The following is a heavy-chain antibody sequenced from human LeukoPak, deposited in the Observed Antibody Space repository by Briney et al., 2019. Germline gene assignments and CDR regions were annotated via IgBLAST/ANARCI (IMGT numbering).Heavy chain of an antibody. J-gene: IGHJ4*02. D-gene: IGHD3-16*01. Sequence: GGSLRLSCAASGFTVSGNYMSWVRQAPGKGLEWLSVIHRGGNTYYADSVKGRFTISRDSSTNTVFLQMDSLRAEDTAVYYCAKNPRFCFGVDYGDYWGQGALVTVSS. CDR2: IHRGGNT. CDR1: GFTVSGNY. CDR3: AKNPRFCFGVDYGDY. V-gene: IGHV3-66*01.